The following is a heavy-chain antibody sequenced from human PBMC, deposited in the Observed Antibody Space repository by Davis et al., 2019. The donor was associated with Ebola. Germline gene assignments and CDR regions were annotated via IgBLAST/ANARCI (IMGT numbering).Heavy chain of an antibody. CDR2: INPNSGDT. CDR1: GYTFTGYY. Sequence: AASVKVSCKASGYTFTGYYVHWVRQAPGQGLEWMGRINPNSGDTKCAQKFQGRVTMTRDTSISTAYMELSRLRSDDTVVYYCARGNGITGTIDYWGQGTLVSVSS. D-gene: IGHD1-20*01. J-gene: IGHJ4*02. V-gene: IGHV1-2*05. CDR3: ARGNGITGTIDY.